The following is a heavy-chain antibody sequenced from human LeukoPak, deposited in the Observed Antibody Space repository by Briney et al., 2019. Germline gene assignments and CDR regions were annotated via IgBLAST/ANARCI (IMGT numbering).Heavy chain of an antibody. Sequence: GGSLRLSCAASGFTCSSYDMHWVRQATGKGLEWVSAIGTAGDTYYPGSVKGRFTISRENAKNSLYLQMNSLRAGDTAVYYCARVSLSSIDSSSWFYFDYWGQGTLVTVSS. D-gene: IGHD6-13*01. J-gene: IGHJ4*02. V-gene: IGHV3-13*01. CDR2: IGTAGDT. CDR1: GFTCSSYD. CDR3: ARVSLSSIDSSSWFYFDY.